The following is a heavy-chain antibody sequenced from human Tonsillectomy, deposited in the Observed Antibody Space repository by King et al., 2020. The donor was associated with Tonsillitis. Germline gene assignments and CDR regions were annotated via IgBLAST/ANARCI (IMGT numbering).Heavy chain of an antibody. Sequence: QLVQSGAEVKKPGSSVKVSCKASGGTFSSYAISWVRQAPGQGLEWMGGIIPIFGTTNYAQKFQGSVTITADKSTSTAYMELSSLRSEDTAVYYCARGDFWSGYYMGGRYFDLWGRGTLVTVSS. D-gene: IGHD3-3*01. CDR1: GGTFSSYA. J-gene: IGHJ2*01. CDR2: IIPIFGTT. V-gene: IGHV1-69*06. CDR3: ARGDFWSGYYMGGRYFDL.